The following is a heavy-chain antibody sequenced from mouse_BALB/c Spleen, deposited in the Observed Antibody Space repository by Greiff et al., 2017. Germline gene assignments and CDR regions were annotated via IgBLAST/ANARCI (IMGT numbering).Heavy chain of an antibody. CDR1: GDSITSGY. J-gene: IGHJ4*01. CDR2: ISYSGST. CDR3: ARSRYDGDYYAMDY. V-gene: IGHV3-8*02. D-gene: IGHD2-14*01. Sequence: EVQLQESGPSLVKPSQTLSLTCSVTGDSITSGYWNWIRKFPGNKLEYMGYISYSGSTYYNPSLKSRISITRDTSKNQYYLQLNSVTTEDTATYYCARSRYDGDYYAMDYWGQGTSVTVSS.